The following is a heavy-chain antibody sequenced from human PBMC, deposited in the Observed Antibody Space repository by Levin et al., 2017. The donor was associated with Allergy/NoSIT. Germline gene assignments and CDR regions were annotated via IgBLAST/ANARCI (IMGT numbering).Heavy chain of an antibody. CDR1: GGSFSSTSSC. CDR2: VFYSGST. Sequence: TSSETLSLTCTVSGGSFSSTSSCWGWIRQSPGEGLQWIGSVFYSGSTYYNPSLRSRLTISVDTSKNQFSLKLTSVTAADTAVYYCARHYTSSAASGSFAYWGRGTLVTVSS. D-gene: IGHD6-13*01. J-gene: IGHJ4*02. CDR3: ARHYTSSAASGSFAY. V-gene: IGHV4-39*01.